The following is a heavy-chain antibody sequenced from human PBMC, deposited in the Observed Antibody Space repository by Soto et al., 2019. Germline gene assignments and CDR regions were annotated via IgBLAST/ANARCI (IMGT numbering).Heavy chain of an antibody. J-gene: IGHJ5*02. Sequence: TLSLTCAVSGGSISSGGYSWSWIRQPPGKGLEWIGYIYHSGSTYYNPSLKSRVTISVDRSKNQFSLKLSSVTAADTAVYYCARDAIDTAGGALDHWGQGILVTVSS. CDR2: IYHSGST. CDR3: ARDAIDTAGGALDH. D-gene: IGHD2-21*02. V-gene: IGHV4-30-2*01. CDR1: GGSISSGGYS.